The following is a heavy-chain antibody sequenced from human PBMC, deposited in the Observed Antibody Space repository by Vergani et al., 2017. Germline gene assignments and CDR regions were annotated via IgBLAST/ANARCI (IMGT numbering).Heavy chain of an antibody. Sequence: QLLESGGGLIQPGGSLRLSCAASGFTFNSYAMPWVRPAPGKGLEWVSGINNNGGSTYYADYVKGRFTISRDNSKNTLYLQMTDLRAEDTATYYCAKVCGSTSCPYGGGAFDVWGHGTMVTVSS. CDR3: AKVCGSTSCPYGGGAFDV. V-gene: IGHV3-23*01. J-gene: IGHJ3*01. CDR1: GFTFNSYA. D-gene: IGHD2-2*01. CDR2: INNNGGST.